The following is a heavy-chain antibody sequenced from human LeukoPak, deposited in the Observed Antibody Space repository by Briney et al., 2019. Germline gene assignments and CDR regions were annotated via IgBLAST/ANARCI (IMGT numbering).Heavy chain of an antibody. CDR1: GGSISSSSYY. J-gene: IGHJ4*02. D-gene: IGHD3-10*01. CDR2: IYYSGST. Sequence: SETLSLTCTVSGGSISSSSYYWGWIRQPPGKGLEWIGSIYYSGSTYYNPSLKSRVTISVDTSKNQFSLKLSSVTAADTAVYYRARHPALWFGESNFDYWGQGTLVTVSS. CDR3: ARHPALWFGESNFDY. V-gene: IGHV4-39*01.